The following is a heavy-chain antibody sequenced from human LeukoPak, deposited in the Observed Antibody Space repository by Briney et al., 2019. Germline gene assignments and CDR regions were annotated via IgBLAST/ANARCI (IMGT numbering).Heavy chain of an antibody. V-gene: IGHV3-48*03. CDR2: ISSSGSTI. CDR3: ARSITPYYYDSSGYLPKGAFDI. J-gene: IGHJ3*02. Sequence: GGSLRLSCAASGFTFSSYEMNWVRQAPGKGLEWVSYISSSGSTIYYADSVKGRFTISRDNAKNSLYLQMNSLRAEDTAVYYCARSITPYYYDSSGYLPKGAFDIWGQGTMVTVSS. CDR1: GFTFSSYE. D-gene: IGHD3-22*01.